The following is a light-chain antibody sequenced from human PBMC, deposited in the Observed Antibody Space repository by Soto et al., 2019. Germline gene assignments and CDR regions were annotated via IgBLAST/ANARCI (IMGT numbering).Light chain of an antibody. CDR3: QVWDFSSDQWV. CDR1: NIGGKS. Sequence: SYELTQPPSVSVAPGQTARITCGGNNIGGKSVHWYQQKPGQAPVLVVYDDHDRPSGIPERFSGSNSGDTATLTIGRVEAGDEADYFCQVWDFSSDQWVFGGGTKLTVL. CDR2: DDH. J-gene: IGLJ3*02. V-gene: IGLV3-21*02.